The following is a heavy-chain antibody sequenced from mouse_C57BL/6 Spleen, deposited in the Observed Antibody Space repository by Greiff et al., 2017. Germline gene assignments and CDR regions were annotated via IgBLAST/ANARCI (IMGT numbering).Heavy chain of an antibody. CDR2: ISNLAYSI. CDR3: ARHDYDYAMDY. Sequence: EVKLVESGGGLVQPGGSLKLSCAASGFTFSDYGMAWVRQAPRKGPEWVAFISNLAYSIYYADTVTGRFTISRENAKNTLYLEISSLRSEDTAMYYCARHDYDYAMDYWGQGTSVTVSS. J-gene: IGHJ4*01. V-gene: IGHV5-15*04. CDR1: GFTFSDYG. D-gene: IGHD2-4*01.